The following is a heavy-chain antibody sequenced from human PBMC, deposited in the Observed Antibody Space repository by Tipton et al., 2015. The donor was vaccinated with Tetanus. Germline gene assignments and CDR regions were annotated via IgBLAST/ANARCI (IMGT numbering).Heavy chain of an antibody. CDR1: GGSLRGGDHN. V-gene: IGHV4-61*08. CDR3: ARSAENWFDP. D-gene: IGHD1-14*01. CDR2: ISSSGST. Sequence: LRLSCSVSGGSLRGGDHNWSWIRQAPGKGLEWLAYISSSGSTNSNYFHKSRITMSRDTSKNQFSLKLRSVTAADTAVYYCARSAENWFDPWGQGTLVTVSS. J-gene: IGHJ5*02.